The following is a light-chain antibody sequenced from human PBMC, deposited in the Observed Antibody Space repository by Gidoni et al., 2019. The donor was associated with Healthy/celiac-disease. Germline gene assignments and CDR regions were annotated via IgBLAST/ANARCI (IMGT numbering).Light chain of an antibody. V-gene: IGLV1-47*01. CDR1: SSNIGSNY. Sequence: QSLLTQPPSASGTTGHCVTISCSGSSSNIGSNYVSWSPQLPDTAPKLLIYRNNQRPSCDPARFSGSKSGTAASRAISGLRSEDEGDDYCAAWEDSLSGLWVFGGGTKLXVL. J-gene: IGLJ3*02. CDR2: RNN. CDR3: AAWEDSLSGLWV.